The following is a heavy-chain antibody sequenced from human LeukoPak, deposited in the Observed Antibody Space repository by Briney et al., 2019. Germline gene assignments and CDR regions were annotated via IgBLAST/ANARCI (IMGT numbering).Heavy chain of an antibody. D-gene: IGHD3/OR15-3a*01. CDR2: IYPGDSDA. CDR1: GYSFTSYW. J-gene: IGHJ5*02. Sequence: GESLKISCKGSGYSFTSYWIGWVRQMPGKGLEWMGIIYPGDSDARYSPSFQGQVTISADKSVNTAYLQWSSLKASDTAIYYCATHNYNDISSWFDPWGQGTLVTVSS. V-gene: IGHV5-51*01. CDR3: ATHNYNDISSWFDP.